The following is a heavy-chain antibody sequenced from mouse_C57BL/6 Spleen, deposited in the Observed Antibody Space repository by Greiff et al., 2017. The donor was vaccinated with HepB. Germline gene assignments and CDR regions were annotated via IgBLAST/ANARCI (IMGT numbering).Heavy chain of an antibody. V-gene: IGHV5-4*01. CDR1: GFTFSSYA. J-gene: IGHJ3*01. D-gene: IGHD2-5*01. CDR2: ISDGGSYT. CDR3: ARDGSYSNYVFAY. Sequence: EVKLMESGGGLVKPGGSLKLSCAASGFTFSSYAMSWVRQTPEKRLEWVATISDGGSYTYYPDNVKGRFTISRDNAKNNLYLQMSHLKSEDTAMYYCARDGSYSNYVFAYWGQGTLVTVSA.